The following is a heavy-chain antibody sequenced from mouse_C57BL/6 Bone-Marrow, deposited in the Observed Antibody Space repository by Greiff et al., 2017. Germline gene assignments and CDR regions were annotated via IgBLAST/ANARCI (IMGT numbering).Heavy chain of an antibody. CDR2: SRNKANNHAT. V-gene: IGHV6-6*01. J-gene: IGHJ3*01. CDR1: GFTFSDAW. D-gene: IGHD2-4*01. Sequence: EVKLMESGGGLVQPGGSMKLSCAASGFTFSDAWMDWVRQSPEKGLEWVAESRNKANNHATYYAESVKGRFTISRDDSKSSVYLQLDSLRAEDTGVYYCAVYYDYDAWFAYWGQGTLVTVSA. CDR3: AVYYDYDAWFAY.